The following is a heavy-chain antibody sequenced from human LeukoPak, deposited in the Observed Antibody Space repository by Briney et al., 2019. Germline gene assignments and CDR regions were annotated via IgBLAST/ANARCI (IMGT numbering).Heavy chain of an antibody. D-gene: IGHD5-18*01. CDR1: GFTFSSYE. Sequence: PGGSLRLSCAASGFTFSSYEMNWVRQAPGKGLEWVSYISSSGSTIYYADSVKGRFTISRDNAKNTLYLQMNSLRAEDTAVYYCARQRRGYSCDYWGQGTLVTVSS. CDR2: ISSSGSTI. V-gene: IGHV3-48*03. CDR3: ARQRRGYSCDY. J-gene: IGHJ4*02.